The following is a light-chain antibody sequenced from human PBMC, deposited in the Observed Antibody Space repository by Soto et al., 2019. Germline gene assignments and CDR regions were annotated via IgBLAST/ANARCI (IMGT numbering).Light chain of an antibody. J-gene: IGLJ1*01. CDR1: TSNIGSNY. V-gene: IGLV1-47*01. CDR3: ATWDDSLNGFYV. CDR2: RNN. Sequence: QPVLTQPPSASGSPGQGGTISCSGSTSNIGSNYVYWYQQHPGTAHKLLIYRNNQRHSGVPDRFSGSNSGTSASLAISGLRSDDEADYFCATWDDSLNGFYVFGTGTKVTVL.